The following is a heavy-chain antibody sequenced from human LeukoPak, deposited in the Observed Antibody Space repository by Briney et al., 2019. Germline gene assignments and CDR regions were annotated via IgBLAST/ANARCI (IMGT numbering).Heavy chain of an antibody. CDR3: ARLLWFGELSSDAFDI. CDR2: ITSGGII. CDR1: GFNFRDHH. V-gene: IGHV3-11*01. Sequence: GGSLRLSCAASGFNFRDHHMSWIRQVPGKGLEWISHITSGGIIYYADSVKGRFTISRDNAKNSLFLQINSLRAEDTAVYYCARLLWFGELSSDAFDIWGQGTMVTVSS. D-gene: IGHD3-10*01. J-gene: IGHJ3*02.